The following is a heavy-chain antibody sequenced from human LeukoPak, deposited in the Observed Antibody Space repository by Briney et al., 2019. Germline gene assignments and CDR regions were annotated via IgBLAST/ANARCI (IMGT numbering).Heavy chain of an antibody. CDR1: GFTFSSYT. CDR2: ISNNGGYT. J-gene: IGHJ4*02. Sequence: PGGSLRLSCTASGFTFSSYTMSWVRQAPGKGLEWVSAISNNGGYTYYADSVQGRFTISRDNSKNTLYLQMNSLRAEDTAVYYCARGRAYCGGDCYRPGFDYWGQGTLVTVSS. CDR3: ARGRAYCGGDCYRPGFDY. D-gene: IGHD2-21*02. V-gene: IGHV3-23*01.